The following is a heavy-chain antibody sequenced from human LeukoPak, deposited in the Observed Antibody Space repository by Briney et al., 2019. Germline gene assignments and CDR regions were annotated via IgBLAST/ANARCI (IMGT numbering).Heavy chain of an antibody. D-gene: IGHD3-16*01. CDR1: GFTFSSCN. Sequence: GGSLTLSCAASGFTFSSCNTNWVPEAPRKGLECVDNIKQDESEKYYVDSVKGRFAISRDNAKNSLYLQMNSVRAEDTAVYYCARPWGYFDYWGQGTLVTVSS. J-gene: IGHJ4*02. CDR2: IKQDESEK. V-gene: IGHV3-7*01. CDR3: ARPWGYFDY.